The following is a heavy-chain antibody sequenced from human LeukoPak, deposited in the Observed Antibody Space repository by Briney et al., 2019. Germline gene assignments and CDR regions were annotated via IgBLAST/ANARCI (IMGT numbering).Heavy chain of an antibody. CDR2: IYYSGST. Sequence: SETLSLTCAVYGGSFSGYDWSWIRQHPGKGLEWIGYIYYSGSTYYNPSLKSRVTISVDTSKNQFSLKLSSVTAADTAVYYCARVGSYGYRYYFDYWGQGTLVTVSS. J-gene: IGHJ4*02. V-gene: IGHV4-31*11. D-gene: IGHD5-18*01. CDR1: GGSFSGYD. CDR3: ARVGSYGYRYYFDY.